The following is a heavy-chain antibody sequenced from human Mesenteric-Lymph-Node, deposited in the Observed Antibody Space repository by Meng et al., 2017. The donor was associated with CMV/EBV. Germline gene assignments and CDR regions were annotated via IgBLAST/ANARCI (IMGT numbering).Heavy chain of an antibody. Sequence: VSCKASGYIFTGYYIHRVRQAPGQGLEWVGRINPNSGGTDYAQNFQGRVTMTRDTSITTAYMELSSLRSDDTAVYYCATEASAGGIDYWGQGTLVTVS. J-gene: IGHJ4*02. CDR1: GYIFTGYY. CDR3: ATEASAGGIDY. V-gene: IGHV1-2*06. D-gene: IGHD6-13*01. CDR2: INPNSGGT.